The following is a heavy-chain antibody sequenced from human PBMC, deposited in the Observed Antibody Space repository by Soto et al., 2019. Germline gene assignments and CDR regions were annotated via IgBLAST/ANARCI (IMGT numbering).Heavy chain of an antibody. CDR2: IIPFFGTA. CDR1: GGTFSTFG. D-gene: IGHD4-17*01. V-gene: IGHV1-69*13. CDR3: AKSAPMDAGDKYYYDF. Sequence: SVKVSCKASGGTFSTFGISWVRQAPGQCLEWMGGIIPFFGTARYSQKFEDRITITADESTNTVYMDLRSLTSEDTAIYYCAKSAPMDAGDKYYYDFWGQGALVTVSS. J-gene: IGHJ4*02.